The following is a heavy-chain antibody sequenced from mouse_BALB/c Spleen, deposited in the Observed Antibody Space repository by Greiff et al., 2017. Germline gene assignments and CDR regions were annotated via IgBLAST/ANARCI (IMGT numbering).Heavy chain of an antibody. CDR2: ISYSGST. Sequence: EVKVVESGPSLVKPSQTLSLTCSVTGDSITSGYWNWIRKFPGNKLEYMGYISYSGSTYYNPSLKSRISITRDTSKNQYYLQLNSVTTEDTATYYCARRSTVVAWYFDVWGAGTTVTVSS. D-gene: IGHD1-1*01. V-gene: IGHV3-8*02. CDR1: GDSITSGY. CDR3: ARRSTVVAWYFDV. J-gene: IGHJ1*01.